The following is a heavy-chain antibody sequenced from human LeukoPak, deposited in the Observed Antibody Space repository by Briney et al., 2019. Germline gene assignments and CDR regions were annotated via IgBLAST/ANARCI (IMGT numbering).Heavy chain of an antibody. CDR1: GDSINSYY. Sequence: PSETLSLTCAVSGDSINSYYWSWIRQPPGTGLQWIGDIYYSGSTNYSPSLKSRVNISVDRSTNQFSLKVISVTAADTAVYYCARRTARWFDPWGQGTLVTVSS. CDR3: ARRTARWFDP. J-gene: IGHJ5*02. CDR2: IYYSGST. V-gene: IGHV4-59*08.